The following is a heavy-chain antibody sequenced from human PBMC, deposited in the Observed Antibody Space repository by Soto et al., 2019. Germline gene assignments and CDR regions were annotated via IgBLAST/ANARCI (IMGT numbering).Heavy chain of an antibody. CDR3: AHSRNLITEDAQVGDFDY. V-gene: IGHV2-5*02. D-gene: IGHD3-10*01. CDR2: IYWDDDE. CDR1: GFSLTTDGVG. J-gene: IGHJ4*02. Sequence: QITLKESGPTLVKPTQTLTLTCDFSGFSLTTDGVGVGWVRQPPGGALEWLSLIYWDDDERYSPSLKTRLTTTKDPSKNQVDLIMTNMAHVDTATYYCAHSRNLITEDAQVGDFDYWGQGSLVTVSS.